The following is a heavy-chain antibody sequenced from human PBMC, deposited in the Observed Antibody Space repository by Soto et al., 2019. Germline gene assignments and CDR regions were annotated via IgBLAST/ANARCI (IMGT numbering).Heavy chain of an antibody. CDR2: INQDGSER. CDR1: GFTFSTCW. V-gene: IGHV3-7*01. D-gene: IGHD3-10*01. Sequence: EVQLVESGGGLVQPGVSLRLSCAASGFTFSTCWMMWVRQAPGKGLEWVANINQDGSERYYVDSVKGRFTISRDNDKNSLYLQMNSLRAEDAAVYYCVKDNRGSYWGQGTLVTVSS. J-gene: IGHJ4*02. CDR3: VKDNRGSY.